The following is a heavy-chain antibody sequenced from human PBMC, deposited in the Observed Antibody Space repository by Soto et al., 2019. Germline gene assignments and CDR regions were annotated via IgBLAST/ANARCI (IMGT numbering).Heavy chain of an antibody. D-gene: IGHD3-22*01. CDR3: ERSAPSWGYYESSGEARHV. CDR1: GGSISSVGY. CDR2: IYYSWIT. V-gene: IGHV4-31*03. Sequence: SETLCLTCSVSGGSISSVGYCTCSRHHAGKWLEWIGYIYYSWITFYNPSLKSRVNISVDTSKRQFSLNLSSVTAADTAVYYCERSAPSWGYYESSGEARHVWGKGPKVTXS. J-gene: IGHJ6*03.